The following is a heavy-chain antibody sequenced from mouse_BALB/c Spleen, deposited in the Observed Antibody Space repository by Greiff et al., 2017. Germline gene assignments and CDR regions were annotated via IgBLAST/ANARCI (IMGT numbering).Heavy chain of an antibody. CDR3: ARSSYDYEAWFAY. Sequence: VQLQQSGAELVRPGTSVKISCKASGYTFTNYWLGWVKQRPGHGLEWIGDIYPGGGYTNYNEKFKGKATLTADTSSSTAYMQLSSLTSEDSAVYFCARSSYDYEAWFAYWGQGTLVTVSA. CDR1: GYTFTNYW. V-gene: IGHV1-63*02. D-gene: IGHD2-4*01. CDR2: IYPGGGYT. J-gene: IGHJ3*01.